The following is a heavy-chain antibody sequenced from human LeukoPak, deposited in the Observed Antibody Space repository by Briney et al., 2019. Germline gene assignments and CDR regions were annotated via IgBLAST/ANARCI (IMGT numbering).Heavy chain of an antibody. V-gene: IGHV1-2*02. CDR3: ARDNDFDY. CDR1: RYSFRDYY. D-gene: IGHD2-8*01. J-gene: IGHJ4*02. CDR2: INLNSGVT. Sequence: ASVKVSCKASRYSFRDYYMHWVRQAPGQGLEWMGWINLNSGVTNYAQKFQGSVTMTRDTSISTVYMELSRLRSEDTAVYYCARDNDFDYWGQGTLVTVSS.